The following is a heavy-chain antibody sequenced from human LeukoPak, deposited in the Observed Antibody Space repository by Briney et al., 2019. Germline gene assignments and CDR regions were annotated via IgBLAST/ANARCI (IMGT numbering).Heavy chain of an antibody. Sequence: PGGSLRLSCAASGFTFSNYGIHWVRQAPGKGLEWVAFIRYDGSRKYYADSVKGRFTISRDNSENTLYLQMNSLRADDTAVYYCAKNRLDTGDYAGPFEYWGQGTLVTVSS. CDR3: AKNRLDTGDYAGPFEY. V-gene: IGHV3-30*02. CDR2: IRYDGSRK. D-gene: IGHD4-17*01. J-gene: IGHJ4*02. CDR1: GFTFSNYG.